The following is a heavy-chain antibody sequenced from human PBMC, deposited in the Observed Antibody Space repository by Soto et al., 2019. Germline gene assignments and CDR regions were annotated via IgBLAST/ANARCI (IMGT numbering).Heavy chain of an antibody. J-gene: IGHJ5*02. CDR2: ISPKNGNT. Sequence: LLLQSGAELKKPGASVKISCKASGYSFSTYDISWLRQAPGQGPEWMGRISPKNGNTNYAQSFQDRVTMTADTSSSTAYMELRGLRSDDTANYYCATSYDTGFDPSGQGTLVTVSS. CDR3: ATSYDTGFDP. D-gene: IGHD3-9*01. CDR1: GYSFSTYD. V-gene: IGHV1-18*04.